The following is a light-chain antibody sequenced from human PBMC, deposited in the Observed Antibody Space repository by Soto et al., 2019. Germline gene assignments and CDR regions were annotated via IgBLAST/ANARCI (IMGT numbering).Light chain of an antibody. CDR2: KAS. V-gene: IGKV1-5*03. CDR1: QSISSW. Sequence: DIQVSHSPYYLSASVGDRVTITCRAIQSISSWLAWYQQKPGKAPKLLIYKASSLESGVPSRFSGSGSGTEFTLTISSMQPDALANYYCQQYNSYLYTFGQGTKVDIK. J-gene: IGKJ2*01. CDR3: QQYNSYLYT.